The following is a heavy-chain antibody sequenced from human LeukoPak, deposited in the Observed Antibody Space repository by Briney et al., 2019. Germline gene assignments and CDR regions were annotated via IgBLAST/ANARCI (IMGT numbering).Heavy chain of an antibody. D-gene: IGHD3-10*01. Sequence: GGSLRLSCAASGFTFSSYGMNWVRQAPGKGLEWVAFIRYDGSKKYSADSVKGRFTISRDNSKNTLYLQMNSLRAEDTAVYYCARVTYGSGTYGAFDYWGQGTLVTVSS. CDR3: ARVTYGSGTYGAFDY. CDR2: IRYDGSKK. J-gene: IGHJ4*02. CDR1: GFTFSSYG. V-gene: IGHV3-30*02.